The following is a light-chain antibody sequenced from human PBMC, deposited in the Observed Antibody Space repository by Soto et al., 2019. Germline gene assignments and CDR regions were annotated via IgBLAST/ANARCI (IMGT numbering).Light chain of an antibody. J-gene: IGKJ1*01. Sequence: LVLRQSPVTLSLSPGDRATLSCRASQSVSTYLAWYRQTPGQAPRLLIYDTSNRATGVPPRFSGSGSGTDFTLTISRLEPEDFAVYYCQQYGSSGTFGQGTKVDIK. CDR3: QQYGSSGT. V-gene: IGKV3-20*01. CDR1: QSVSTY. CDR2: DTS.